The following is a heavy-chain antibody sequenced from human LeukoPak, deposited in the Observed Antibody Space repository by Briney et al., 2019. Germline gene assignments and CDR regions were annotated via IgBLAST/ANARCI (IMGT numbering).Heavy chain of an antibody. CDR1: GYTFTSYA. Sequence: ASVKVSCKASGYTFTSYAMHWVRQAPGQRLEWMGWINAGNGNTKYSQKFQGRVTITRDTSASTAYMELSSLRSGDTAVYYCARGRYSGVFYVDYWGQGTLVTVSS. V-gene: IGHV1-3*01. CDR3: ARGRYSGVFYVDY. D-gene: IGHD5-12*01. J-gene: IGHJ4*02. CDR2: INAGNGNT.